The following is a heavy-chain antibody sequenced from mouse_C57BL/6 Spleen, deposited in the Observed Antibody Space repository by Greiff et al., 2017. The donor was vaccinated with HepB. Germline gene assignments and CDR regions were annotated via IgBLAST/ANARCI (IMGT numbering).Heavy chain of an antibody. J-gene: IGHJ2*01. CDR1: GFTFSDYG. Sequence: EVKLVESGGGLVKPGGSLKLSCAASGFTFSDYGMHWVRQAPEKGLEWVAYISSGSSTIYYADTVKGRFTISSDNAKNTLFLQMTSLRSEDTAMYYCARKRELGSLFDYWGQGTTLTVSS. D-gene: IGHD4-1*01. CDR2: ISSGSSTI. V-gene: IGHV5-17*01. CDR3: ARKRELGSLFDY.